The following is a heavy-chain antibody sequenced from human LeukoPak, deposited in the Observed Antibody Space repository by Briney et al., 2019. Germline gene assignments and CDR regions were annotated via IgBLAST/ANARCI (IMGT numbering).Heavy chain of an antibody. Sequence: GRSLRLSCAASGFTFSSYAMHWVRQAPGKGLEWVAVISYDGSNKYYADSVKGRFTISRDNSKNTLYLQMNSLRVEDTAVYYCAREWMISYYGMDVWGQGTTVTVSS. D-gene: IGHD3-16*01. CDR3: AREWMISYYGMDV. CDR2: ISYDGSNK. V-gene: IGHV3-30-3*01. CDR1: GFTFSSYA. J-gene: IGHJ6*02.